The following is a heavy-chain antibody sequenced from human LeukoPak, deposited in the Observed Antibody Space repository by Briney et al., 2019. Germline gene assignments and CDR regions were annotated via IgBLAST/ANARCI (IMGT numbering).Heavy chain of an antibody. Sequence: SETLSLTCTVSGGSISSYYWSWIRQPPGKGLEWIGYIYYSGSTNYNPSLKSRVTISVDTSKNQFSLKLSSVTAADTAVYYCARYDEKYYDYVWGSYRPKGYYYYYMDVWGKGTTVTVSS. D-gene: IGHD3-16*02. CDR3: ARYDEKYYDYVWGSYRPKGYYYYYMDV. V-gene: IGHV4-59*01. CDR1: GGSISSYY. CDR2: IYYSGST. J-gene: IGHJ6*03.